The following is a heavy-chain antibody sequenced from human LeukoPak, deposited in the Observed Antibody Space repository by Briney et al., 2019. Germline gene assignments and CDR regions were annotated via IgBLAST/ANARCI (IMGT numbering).Heavy chain of an antibody. V-gene: IGHV3-30-3*01. Sequence: GESLKICCAVSGFTFSSYVMHWVRQAPGKGLEWVAVISYDGSNKYYADSVKGRFTISRDNSKNTLYLQMNSLRVEDTAVYYCARDLRLFGPPDDYWGQGTLVTVSS. CDR1: GFTFSSYV. CDR3: ARDLRLFGPPDDY. CDR2: ISYDGSNK. D-gene: IGHD3-10*01. J-gene: IGHJ4*02.